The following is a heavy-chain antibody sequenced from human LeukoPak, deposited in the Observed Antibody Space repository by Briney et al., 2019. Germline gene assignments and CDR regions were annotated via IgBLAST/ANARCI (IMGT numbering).Heavy chain of an antibody. D-gene: IGHD1-26*01. V-gene: IGHV3-7*01. CDR1: GFTFSGYW. Sequence: GGSLRLSCAASGFTFSGYWMNWARQAPGKGLEWVASINHNGNVNYYVDSVKGRFTISRDNSKNTLYLQMNSLRAEDTAVYYCARDRGGSYYGFVHDYWGQGTLVTVSS. J-gene: IGHJ4*02. CDR3: ARDRGGSYYGFVHDY. CDR2: INHNGNVN.